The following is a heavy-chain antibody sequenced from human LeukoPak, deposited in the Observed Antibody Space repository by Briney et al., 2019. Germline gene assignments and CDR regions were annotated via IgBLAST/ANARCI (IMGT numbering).Heavy chain of an antibody. CDR2: IYHDGST. J-gene: IGHJ4*02. D-gene: IGHD3-22*01. V-gene: IGHV4-4*02. Sequence: SETLSLTCVVSGGSISRTKWWTWVRQPLGKGLEWIGEIYHDGSTNYNPSVRSEVSISVDRSKNQFSLTLNSVTAADTAVYYCARESKIYDGDGFHLDYWGQGTLVTVSS. CDR1: GGSISRTKW. CDR3: ARESKIYDGDGFHLDY.